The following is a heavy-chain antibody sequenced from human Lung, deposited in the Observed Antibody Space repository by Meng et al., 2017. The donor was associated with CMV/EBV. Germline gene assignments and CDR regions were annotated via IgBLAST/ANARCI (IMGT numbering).Heavy chain of an antibody. CDR2: IYYSVVT. CDR3: VRYYDRSSRHYFDY. Sequence: GSLRLPCSVSAGSISSYGSFWGWIRQPPGKGPEWIGMIYYSVVTHYNPPLKSRVIVTVDTSKKNFFLTLSSVTASDAAVYYCVRYYDRSSRHYFDYWCQGSLVTVSS. J-gene: IGHJ4*02. V-gene: IGHV4-39*02. CDR1: AGSISSYGSF. D-gene: IGHD3-22*01.